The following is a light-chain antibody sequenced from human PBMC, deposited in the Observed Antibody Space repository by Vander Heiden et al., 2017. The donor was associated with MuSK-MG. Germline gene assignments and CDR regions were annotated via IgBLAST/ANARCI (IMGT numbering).Light chain of an antibody. V-gene: IGKV3-11*01. CDR3: QQRSNWPPIFT. J-gene: IGKJ3*01. CDR2: DAS. Sequence: EIVLTQSPATLSLSPGERATLSCRASQSVSSYLAWYQQKPGQAPRLLIYDASNRATGIPARFSCSGSGTDFTLTISILEPEDFAFYYCQQRSNWPPIFTFGPGTKVDIK. CDR1: QSVSSY.